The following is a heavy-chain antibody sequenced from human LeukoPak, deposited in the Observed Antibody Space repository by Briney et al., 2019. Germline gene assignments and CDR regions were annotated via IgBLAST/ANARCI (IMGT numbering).Heavy chain of an antibody. D-gene: IGHD6-13*01. CDR1: GGTFSSYA. V-gene: IGHV1-18*01. Sequence: ASVKVSCKASGGTFSSYAISWVRQAPGQGLEWMGWISAYNGNTNYAQKLQGRVTMTTDTSTSTAYMELRSLRSDDTAVYYCARDLIAAAEDGLSDYYYGMDVWGQGTTVTVSS. CDR2: ISAYNGNT. J-gene: IGHJ6*02. CDR3: ARDLIAAAEDGLSDYYYGMDV.